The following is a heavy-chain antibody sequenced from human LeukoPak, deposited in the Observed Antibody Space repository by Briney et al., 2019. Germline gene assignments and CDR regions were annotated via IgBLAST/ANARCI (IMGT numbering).Heavy chain of an antibody. V-gene: IGHV4-39*07. CDR2: IYYSGNT. J-gene: IGHJ3*02. CDR1: SVSISSGSYY. D-gene: IGHD4-17*01. CDR3: ARDRSTVTPPQPDVFDI. Sequence: PSETLSLTCTVSSVSISSGSYYWGWIRQPPGQGLEWIGSIYYSGNTYYNPSLKSRVTIPVDASMNEFSLKLTSVTAADTAVYYCARDRSTVTPPQPDVFDIWGQGTMVTVSS.